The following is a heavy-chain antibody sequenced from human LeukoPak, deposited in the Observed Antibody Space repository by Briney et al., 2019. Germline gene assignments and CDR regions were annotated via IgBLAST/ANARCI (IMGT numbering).Heavy chain of an antibody. D-gene: IGHD1-26*01. CDR1: GLTFSSYE. CDR3: SRGPYSGRLY. Sequence: GGSLRLSCAASGLTFSSYEMNWVRQAPGRGLEWVSYISSSGSTTYYADSVKGRFTISRDNAKNSMYLEMNSLRAEDTAVYYCSRGPYSGRLYWGQGTLVTVSP. J-gene: IGHJ4*02. V-gene: IGHV3-48*03. CDR2: ISSSGSTT.